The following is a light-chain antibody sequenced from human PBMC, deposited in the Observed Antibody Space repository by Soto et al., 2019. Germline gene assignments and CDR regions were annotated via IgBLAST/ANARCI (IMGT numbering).Light chain of an antibody. Sequence: QSVLTHSPSASASLGASVKITCTLSSGHSSYAIAWHQQQPEKGPRYLMKLNSDGSHSKGDGIPDRFSGSSSGAERYLTISSLQSEDEADYYCQTWGSGTVVFGGGTKLTVL. J-gene: IGLJ2*01. V-gene: IGLV4-69*01. CDR2: LNSDGSH. CDR3: QTWGSGTVV. CDR1: SGHSSYA.